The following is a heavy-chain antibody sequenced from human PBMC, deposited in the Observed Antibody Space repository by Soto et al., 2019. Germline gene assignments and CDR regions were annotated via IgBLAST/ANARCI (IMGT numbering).Heavy chain of an antibody. V-gene: IGHV3-53*01. Sequence: PAGSLRLSCAASGVTVSSNYMSWFRQAPGKGLEWVSVIYSGGSTYYADSMKGRFTISRDNSKNTLYLQMNSLRAEDTAVYYCARGVSYYYYGMDVWGQGTTVTVSS. CDR2: IYSGGST. J-gene: IGHJ6*02. CDR1: GVTVSSNY. CDR3: ARGVSYYYYGMDV.